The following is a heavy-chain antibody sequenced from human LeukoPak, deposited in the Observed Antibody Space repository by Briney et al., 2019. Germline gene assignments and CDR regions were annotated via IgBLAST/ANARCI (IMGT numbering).Heavy chain of an antibody. CDR3: AILSYSSGWGNWFDP. V-gene: IGHV4-59*08. Sequence: PSQTLSLTCTVSGGSISRYYWNWIRQPAGKGLEWSGYIYYSGSTNYNPSLKSRVTISVDTSKNQFSLKLSSVTAADTAVYYCAILSYSSGWGNWFDPWGQGTLVTVSS. D-gene: IGHD6-19*01. CDR1: GGSISRYY. J-gene: IGHJ5*02. CDR2: IYYSGST.